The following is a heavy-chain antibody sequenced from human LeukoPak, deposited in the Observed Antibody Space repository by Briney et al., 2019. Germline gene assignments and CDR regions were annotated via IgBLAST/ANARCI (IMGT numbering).Heavy chain of an antibody. CDR3: AKDAGWELLGVDY. D-gene: IGHD1-26*01. Sequence: GGSLRLSCAASGFTFSSYAMHWVRQAPGKGLEWVAVISYDGSNKYYADSVNGRFTISRDNSKNTLYLQMNSLRAEDTAVYYCAKDAGWELLGVDYWGRGTLVTVSS. CDR1: GFTFSSYA. CDR2: ISYDGSNK. V-gene: IGHV3-30*04. J-gene: IGHJ4*02.